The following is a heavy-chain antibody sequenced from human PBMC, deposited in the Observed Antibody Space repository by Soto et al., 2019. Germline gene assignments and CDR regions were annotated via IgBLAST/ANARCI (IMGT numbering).Heavy chain of an antibody. CDR1: VGSISSYY. V-gene: IGHV4-59*12. J-gene: IGHJ5*02. Sequence: SEPLSLTCTVSVGSISSYYWSWIRQPPGKGLEWIGYIYYSGSTNYNPSLKSRITIKPDTSKNQFSLQLNSVTPEDTAVYYCARGPSPLDPWGQGILVTVSS. CDR3: ARGPSPLDP. CDR2: IYYSGST.